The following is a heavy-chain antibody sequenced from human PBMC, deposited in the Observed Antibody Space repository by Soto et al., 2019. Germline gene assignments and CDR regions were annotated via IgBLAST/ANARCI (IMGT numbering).Heavy chain of an antibody. CDR2: IYYSGST. D-gene: IGHD6-13*01. Sequence: PSETLSLTCTVSGGSISSGDYYWSWIRQPPGKGLEWIEYIYYSGSTYYNPSLKSRVTISVDTSKNQFSLKLSSVTAADTAVYYCARDSIAAAGSPFFDYWGQGTLVTVSS. V-gene: IGHV4-30-4*01. J-gene: IGHJ4*02. CDR1: GGSISSGDYY. CDR3: ARDSIAAAGSPFFDY.